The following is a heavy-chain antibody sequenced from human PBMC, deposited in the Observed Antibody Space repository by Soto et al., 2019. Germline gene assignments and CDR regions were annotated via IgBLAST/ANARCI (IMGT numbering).Heavy chain of an antibody. CDR1: GFTFSSYE. J-gene: IGHJ4*02. CDR2: ISSSGSTI. V-gene: IGHV3-48*03. D-gene: IGHD3-22*01. Sequence: EVQLVESGGGLVQPGGSLRLSCAASGFTFSSYEMNWVRQAPGKGLEWVSYISSSGSTIYYADSVKGRFTISTDNAKNSLYLQMNSLRAEDTAVYYCARGVRYYDSSGYRFDYWGQGTLVTVSS. CDR3: ARGVRYYDSSGYRFDY.